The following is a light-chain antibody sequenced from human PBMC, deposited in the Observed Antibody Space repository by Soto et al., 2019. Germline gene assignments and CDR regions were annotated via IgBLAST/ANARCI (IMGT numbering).Light chain of an antibody. CDR3: QQYNNWPWT. CDR1: QSVTNY. V-gene: IGKV3-11*01. CDR2: DAS. J-gene: IGKJ1*01. Sequence: EIVLTHSPATLSLSPWERATLSCGATQSVTNYIAWYQQRPGQAPRLLIYDASNRATGIPARFSGSGSGTDFTLTISSPQSEDFAVYYCQQYNNWPWTFGQGTKV.